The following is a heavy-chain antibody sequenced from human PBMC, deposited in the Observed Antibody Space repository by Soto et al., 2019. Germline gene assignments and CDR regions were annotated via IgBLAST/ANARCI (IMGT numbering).Heavy chain of an antibody. J-gene: IGHJ4*02. CDR1: GYTFTSYV. CDR3: ARYYYSEFDY. D-gene: IGHD3-22*01. V-gene: IGHV1-18*01. CDR2: ISAYNGNT. Sequence: ASVXVSCKASGYTFTSYVISWVRQAPGQRLEWMGWISAYNGNTKYSQKLQGRVTITRDTSASTAYMELSSLRSEDTAVYYCARYYYSEFDYWGQGTLVTVSS.